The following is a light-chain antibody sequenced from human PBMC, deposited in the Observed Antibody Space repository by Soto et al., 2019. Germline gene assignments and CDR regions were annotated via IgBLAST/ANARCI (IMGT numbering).Light chain of an antibody. Sequence: QSALTQPASVSGSPGQSITISCTGTSSDVGSYDLVSWYQHHPGKAPKLMIYEVSKRPSGVSNRFSGSKSGNTASLTISGLQAEDEADYYCCSYAGSSTEVFGGGTKVTVL. CDR3: CSYAGSSTEV. CDR1: SSDVGSYDL. CDR2: EVS. V-gene: IGLV2-23*02. J-gene: IGLJ3*02.